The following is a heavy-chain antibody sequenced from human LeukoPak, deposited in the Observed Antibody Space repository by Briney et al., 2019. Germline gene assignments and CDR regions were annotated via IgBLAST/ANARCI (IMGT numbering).Heavy chain of an antibody. J-gene: IGHJ4*02. CDR3: ARVIFNVWELYGLGDY. CDR2: ISGSGGTT. Sequence: PGGSLTLSCIASGLTFSSYAMTWVRQAPGKRLEWVSGISGSGGTTYSADSVKGRFTISRDNSKNTLYLQMNSLRAEDTATYYCARVIFNVWELYGLGDYWGQGTLVTVSS. V-gene: IGHV3-23*01. CDR1: GLTFSSYA. D-gene: IGHD1-26*01.